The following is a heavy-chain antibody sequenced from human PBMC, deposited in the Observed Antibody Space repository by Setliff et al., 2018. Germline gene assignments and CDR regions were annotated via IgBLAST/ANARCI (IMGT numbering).Heavy chain of an antibody. CDR2: MNPNSGNT. J-gene: IGHJ6*02. D-gene: IGHD3-3*01. Sequence: ASVKVSCKASGYTFTSYDINWVRQATGQGLEWMGWMNPNSGNTGYAQKFQGRVTMTRNTSISTAYMELSSLRSEDTAVYYCARGRERDYNFWSGYYTYYYYGMDVWGQGTTVTV. V-gene: IGHV1-8*02. CDR3: ARGRERDYNFWSGYYTYYYYGMDV. CDR1: GYTFTSYD.